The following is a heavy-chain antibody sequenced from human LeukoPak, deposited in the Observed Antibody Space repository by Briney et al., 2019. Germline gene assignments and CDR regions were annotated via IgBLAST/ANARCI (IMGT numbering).Heavy chain of an antibody. V-gene: IGHV4-34*01. D-gene: IGHD3-9*01. J-gene: IGHJ6*04. CDR2: INHSGST. Sequence: PSETLSLTCAVYGGSFSGYYWSWIRQPPGKGLEWIGEINHSGSTNYNPSLKSRVTISVDTSKNQFSLKLSSVTAADTAVYYCARAPPKDQLRYFAPRRNYYYGMDVWGKGTTATVSS. CDR1: GGSFSGYY. CDR3: ARAPPKDQLRYFAPRRNYYYGMDV.